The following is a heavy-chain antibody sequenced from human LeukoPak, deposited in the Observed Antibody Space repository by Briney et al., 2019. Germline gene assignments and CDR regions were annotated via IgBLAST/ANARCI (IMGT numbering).Heavy chain of an antibody. CDR2: ISSSSSYI. CDR3: ARVMVAPEAFDI. V-gene: IGHV3-21*01. Sequence: GGSLRLSCAASRFTFSSYSMNWVRQAPGKGLEWVSSISSSSSYIYYADSVKGRFTISRDNAKNSLYLQMNSLRAEDTAVYYCARVMVAPEAFDIWGQGTMVTVSS. CDR1: RFTFSSYS. J-gene: IGHJ3*02. D-gene: IGHD2-15*01.